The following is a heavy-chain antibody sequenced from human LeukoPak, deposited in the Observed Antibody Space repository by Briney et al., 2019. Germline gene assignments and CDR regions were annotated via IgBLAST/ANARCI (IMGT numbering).Heavy chain of an antibody. V-gene: IGHV3-33*01. CDR3: ARDCSGGSCYFDY. Sequence: GGSLRLSCAASGFTFSSYGMHWVRQAPGKGLEWVAVIWYDGSNKYYADSAKGRFTISRDNSKNTLYLQMNSLRAEDAAVYYCARDCSGGSCYFDYWGQGTLVTVSS. CDR1: GFTFSSYG. J-gene: IGHJ4*02. D-gene: IGHD2-15*01. CDR2: IWYDGSNK.